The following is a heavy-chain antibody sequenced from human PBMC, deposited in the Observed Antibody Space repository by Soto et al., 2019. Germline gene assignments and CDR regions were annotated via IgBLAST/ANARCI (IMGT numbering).Heavy chain of an antibody. CDR2: ISGGGDTT. D-gene: IGHD2-8*01. V-gene: IGHV3-23*01. J-gene: IGHJ4*02. CDR1: GFTFSSYG. CDR3: AKLRDFVVLPAGILDY. Sequence: PGGSLRLSCAASGFTFSSYGISWIRLSQGKGLEWVSVISGGGDTTYYTPSVKGRFTISRDDFRNTLYLQMNSLRTEDTAIYYCAKLRDFVVLPAGILDYWGPGTLVTAPQ.